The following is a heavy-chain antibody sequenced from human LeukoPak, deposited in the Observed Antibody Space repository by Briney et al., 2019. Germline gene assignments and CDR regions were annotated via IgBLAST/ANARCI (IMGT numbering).Heavy chain of an antibody. J-gene: IGHJ4*02. CDR2: ISYDGSNK. CDR1: GFTFSSYA. D-gene: IGHD3-16*01. Sequence: QTGGSLRLSRAASGFTFSSYAMHWVRQAPGKGLEWVAVISYDGSNKYYADSVKGRFTISRDNSKNTLYLQMNSLRAEDTAVYYCARDGGRWSPPVLWGQGTLVTVSS. V-gene: IGHV3-30-3*01. CDR3: ARDGGRWSPPVL.